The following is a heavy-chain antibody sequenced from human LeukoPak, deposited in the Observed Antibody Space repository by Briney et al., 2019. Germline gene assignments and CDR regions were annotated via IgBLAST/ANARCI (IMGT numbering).Heavy chain of an antibody. CDR1: GGSISSYY. CDR2: IYDSGST. V-gene: IGHV4-59*01. Sequence: SETLSLTCTVSGGSISSYYWSWVRQPPRKGLGWIWFIYDSGSTNYNPSLKSRVTISVDTSKNQFSLKLRSVTAADTAVYYCARTTEAHSWQTRYYSYYMDVWGKGTTVTVSS. J-gene: IGHJ6*03. CDR3: ARTTEAHSWQTRYYSYYMDV. D-gene: IGHD6-13*01.